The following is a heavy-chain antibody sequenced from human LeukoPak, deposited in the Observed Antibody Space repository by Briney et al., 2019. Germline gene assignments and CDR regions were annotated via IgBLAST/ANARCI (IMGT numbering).Heavy chain of an antibody. CDR2: IIPIFGTA. CDR3: ARSRSIAARELDY. Sequence: SVKVCCKPSGGTFSSYAISWVSQAPGQGLEWMGGIIPIFGTANYAQKFQGRVTITADESTSTAYMELSSLRSEDTAVYYCARSRSIAARELDYWGQGTLVTVSS. V-gene: IGHV1-69*13. D-gene: IGHD6-6*01. CDR1: GGTFSSYA. J-gene: IGHJ4*02.